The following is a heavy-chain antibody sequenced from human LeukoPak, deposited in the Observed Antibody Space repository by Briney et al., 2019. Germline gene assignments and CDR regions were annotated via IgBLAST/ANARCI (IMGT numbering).Heavy chain of an antibody. Sequence: PSETLSLTCTVSGGSVSSGSHFWSWIRQPPGKGLEWIAYIYHSGSTNYNPSLKSRVTMSLDTSKNHFSLKLSSVTAADTAVYYCARTTVVAKYFDYWGQGTLVTVSS. J-gene: IGHJ4*02. CDR2: IYHSGST. CDR3: ARTTVVAKYFDY. D-gene: IGHD4-23*01. V-gene: IGHV4-61*03. CDR1: GGSVSSGSHF.